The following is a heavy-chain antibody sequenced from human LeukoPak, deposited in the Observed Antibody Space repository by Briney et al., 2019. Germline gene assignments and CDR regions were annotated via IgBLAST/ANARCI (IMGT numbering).Heavy chain of an antibody. CDR3: ARQGYYSEDWFDP. D-gene: IGHD3-22*01. CDR2: IYYSGST. J-gene: IGHJ5*02. V-gene: IGHV4-59*01. CDR1: GGSISSYY. Sequence: SETLSLTCTVSGGSISSYYWSWIRQPPGKGLEWIGYIYYSGSTNYNPSLKSRVTISVDTSKNQFSLNLSSVTATDTAVYYCARQGYYSEDWFDPWGQGTLVTVSS.